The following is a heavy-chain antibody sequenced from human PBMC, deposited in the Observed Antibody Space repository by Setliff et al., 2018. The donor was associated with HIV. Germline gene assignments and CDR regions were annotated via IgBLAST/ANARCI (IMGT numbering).Heavy chain of an antibody. CDR2: IYPGDSET. Sequence: PGESLKISCKGSGYFFLDSWIGWVRQVPGKGLEWVAIIYPGDSETRYSPSFEGQVTISVDRSINTAYLQWSSLKASDTAIYYCTRHPLRPGIAGYFYFVDVWGTGTTVTVSS. V-gene: IGHV5-51*01. CDR1: GYFFLDSW. J-gene: IGHJ6*03. CDR3: TRHPLRPGIAGYFYFVDV. D-gene: IGHD3-9*01.